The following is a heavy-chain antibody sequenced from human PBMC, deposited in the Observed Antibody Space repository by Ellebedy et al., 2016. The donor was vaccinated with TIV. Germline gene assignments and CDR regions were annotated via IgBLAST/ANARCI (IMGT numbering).Heavy chain of an antibody. CDR1: GFIFSSYA. D-gene: IGHD7-27*01. Sequence: GESLKISCAASGFIFSSYAMSWVRQAPGKGLEWVSGISGSGGSTYYADSVKGRFTISRDNSKNTLYLLMNSLRAEDTALYYCAKDPSDYWGCFDYWGQGTLVTVSS. J-gene: IGHJ4*02. CDR2: ISGSGGST. CDR3: AKDPSDYWGCFDY. V-gene: IGHV3-23*01.